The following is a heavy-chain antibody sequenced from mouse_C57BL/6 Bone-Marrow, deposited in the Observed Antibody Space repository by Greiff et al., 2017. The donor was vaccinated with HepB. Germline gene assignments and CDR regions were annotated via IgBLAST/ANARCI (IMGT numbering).Heavy chain of an antibody. CDR1: GYTFTSYW. CDR2: IHPSDSDT. D-gene: IGHD1-1*01. CDR3: ASTYYYGSSPYYYAMDY. Sequence: QVQLQQPGAELVKPGASVKVSCKASGYTFTSYWMHWVKQRPGQGLEWIGRIHPSDSDTNYNGKFKGKATLTADKSSSTAYMQLSSLTSEDSAVYFCASTYYYGSSPYYYAMDYWGQGTSVTVSS. V-gene: IGHV1-74*01. J-gene: IGHJ4*01.